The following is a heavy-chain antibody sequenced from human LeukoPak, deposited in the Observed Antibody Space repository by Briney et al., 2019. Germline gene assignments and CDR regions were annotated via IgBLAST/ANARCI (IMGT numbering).Heavy chain of an antibody. D-gene: IGHD5-18*01. V-gene: IGHV1-69*13. CDR1: GGTFSSYA. CDR2: IIPIFGTA. Sequence: SVKVSCEASGGTFSSYAISWVRQAPGQGLEWMGGIIPIFGTANYAQKFQGRVTITADESTSTAYMELSSLRSEDTAVYYCAREGSGDTAIHFWGQGTLVTVSS. J-gene: IGHJ4*02. CDR3: AREGSGDTAIHF.